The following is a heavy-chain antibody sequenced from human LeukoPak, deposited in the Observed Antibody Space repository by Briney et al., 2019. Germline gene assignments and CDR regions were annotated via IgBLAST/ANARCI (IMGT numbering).Heavy chain of an antibody. CDR2: IIPIFGTP. Sequence: ASLKVSCKASGASFSSYAISWVRQAPGQGLEWMGRIIPIFGTPNYAQRFQGRVTITADIVSSTAYMEVNNLTSEDTAVYFCAKQGALRQDHYMDVWGNGTTVTVSS. CDR3: AKQGALRQDHYMDV. V-gene: IGHV1-69*06. J-gene: IGHJ6*03. CDR1: GASFSSYA.